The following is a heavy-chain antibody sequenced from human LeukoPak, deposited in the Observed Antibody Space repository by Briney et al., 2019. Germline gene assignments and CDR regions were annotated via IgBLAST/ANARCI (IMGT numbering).Heavy chain of an antibody. CDR3: ARDLRVRVVPAAIPEDY. CDR2: ISYDGSNK. J-gene: IGHJ4*02. D-gene: IGHD2-2*02. Sequence: GRSLRLSCAASGFTFSSYGMHWVRQAPGKGLEWVAVISYDGSNKYYADSVKGRFTISRDNSKNTLYLQMNSLRAEDTAVYYCARDLRVRVVPAAIPEDYWGQGTLVTVSS. V-gene: IGHV3-30*03. CDR1: GFTFSSYG.